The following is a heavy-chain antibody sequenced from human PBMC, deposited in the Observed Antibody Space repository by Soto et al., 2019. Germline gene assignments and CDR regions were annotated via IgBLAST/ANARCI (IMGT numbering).Heavy chain of an antibody. CDR1: GGTFSSYT. D-gene: IGHD1-26*01. CDR2: INPMFGTA. J-gene: IGHJ5*02. V-gene: IGHV1-69*14. Sequence: QVQLVQSGAEVKKPGSSVRVSCKASGGTFSSYTIRWVRQAPGQGLEWIGGINPMFGTAYYAQKFQDRVTITADKSWSTAYMELSSLRSEDTAVYYCAKAGRESGLVSWFDPWGQGTLVTVSS. CDR3: AKAGRESGLVSWFDP.